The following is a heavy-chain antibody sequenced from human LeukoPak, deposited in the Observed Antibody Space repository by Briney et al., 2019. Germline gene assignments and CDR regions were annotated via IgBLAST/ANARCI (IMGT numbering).Heavy chain of an antibody. D-gene: IGHD2-21*02. J-gene: IGHJ4*02. CDR3: AKAPYCGGDCYSGVKFDY. CDR1: GFTFSSYA. CDR2: ISGSGGST. Sequence: GGSLRLSCAASGFTFSSYAMSRVRQAPGKGLEWVSAISGSGGSTYYADSVKGRFTISRDNSKNTLYLQMNSLRAEDTAVYYCAKAPYCGGDCYSGVKFDYWGQGTLVTVSS. V-gene: IGHV3-23*01.